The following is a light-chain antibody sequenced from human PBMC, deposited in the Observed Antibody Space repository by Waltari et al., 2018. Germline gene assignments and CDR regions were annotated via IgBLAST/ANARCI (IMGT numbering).Light chain of an antibody. V-gene: IGKV1-5*01. Sequence: DIQMTQSPSTLSASVGDRVTITCLASQSISNWLAWYQQKPGKAPNLLISDASSLASGVPSRFSGGGSGTEFTLTISSLQPDDFAAYYCLQYNGYTFGQGTKVEFK. J-gene: IGKJ1*01. CDR1: QSISNW. CDR2: DAS. CDR3: LQYNGYT.